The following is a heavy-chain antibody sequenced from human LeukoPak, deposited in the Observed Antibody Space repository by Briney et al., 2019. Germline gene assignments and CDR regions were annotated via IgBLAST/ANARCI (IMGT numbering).Heavy chain of an antibody. Sequence: GGSLRLSCAASGLTFSSYAMSWVRQAPEKGLEWVSTISGSGGGTYYADSVKGRFTISRDNSKNTLYLQMNSLRAEDTAVYYCAKAVPLDRRAFDYWGQGTLVTVSS. V-gene: IGHV3-23*01. CDR1: GLTFSSYA. J-gene: IGHJ4*02. CDR2: ISGSGGGT. CDR3: AKAVPLDRRAFDY.